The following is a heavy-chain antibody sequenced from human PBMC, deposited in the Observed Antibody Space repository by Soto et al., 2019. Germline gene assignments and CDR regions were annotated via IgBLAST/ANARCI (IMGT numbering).Heavy chain of an antibody. D-gene: IGHD3-10*01. Sequence: SGPTLVNPTQTLTLTCTFSGFSLSTSGVGVGWIRQPPGKALEWLALIYWDDDKRYSPSLKSRLTITKDTSKNQVVLTMTNMDPVDTATYYCAHYGDGSGSWGPYYYYYMDVWGKGTTVTVSS. J-gene: IGHJ6*03. CDR3: AHYGDGSGSWGPYYYYYMDV. CDR2: IYWDDDK. CDR1: GFSLSTSGVG. V-gene: IGHV2-5*02.